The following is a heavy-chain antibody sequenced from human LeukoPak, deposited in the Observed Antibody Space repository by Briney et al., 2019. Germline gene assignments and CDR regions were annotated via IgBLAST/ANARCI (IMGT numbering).Heavy chain of an antibody. CDR1: GGSISSSSYY. J-gene: IGHJ3*02. CDR3: ARARYYYDSSGSNAFDI. D-gene: IGHD3-22*01. Sequence: SETLSLTCTVSGGSISSSSYYWGWIRQPPGKGLEWIGSIYYSGSTYYNPSLKSRVTISVDTSKNQFSLKLSSVTAADTAVYYCARARYYYDSSGSNAFDIWGQGTMVTVSS. V-gene: IGHV4-39*07. CDR2: IYYSGST.